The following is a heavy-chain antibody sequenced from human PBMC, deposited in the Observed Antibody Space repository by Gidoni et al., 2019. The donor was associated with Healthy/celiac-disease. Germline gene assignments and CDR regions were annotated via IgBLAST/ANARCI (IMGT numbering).Heavy chain of an antibody. CDR1: GGSFSGYY. Sequence: QVQLQQWGAGLLKPSETLSLTCAVSGGSFSGYYVSWIRQPPGKGLEWSGEINHSEITNYNPALKSRVTISVDTSKNQFSLKLSSVTAADTAVYYCARGGTGALDYWGQGTLVTVSS. D-gene: IGHD7-27*01. V-gene: IGHV4-34*01. J-gene: IGHJ4*02. CDR2: INHSEIT. CDR3: ARGGTGALDY.